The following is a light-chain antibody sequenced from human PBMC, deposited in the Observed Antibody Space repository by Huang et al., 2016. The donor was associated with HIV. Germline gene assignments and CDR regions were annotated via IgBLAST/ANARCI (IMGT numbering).Light chain of an antibody. V-gene: IGKV3-15*01. CDR2: GVS. CDR3: QQYNDWPLT. Sequence: EIVMTQSPATLSVSPGERVTLSCSASQSLSSQLAWYQQKRGQAPRLLIYGVSTRATDIPARFSGSWSVTDFTLTINSLQSEDFATYYCQQYNDWPLTFGQGTEVEIK. J-gene: IGKJ1*01. CDR1: QSLSSQ.